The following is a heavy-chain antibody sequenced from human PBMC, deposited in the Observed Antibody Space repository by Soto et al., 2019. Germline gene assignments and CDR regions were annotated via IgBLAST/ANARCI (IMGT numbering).Heavy chain of an antibody. V-gene: IGHV4-59*01. CDR3: ARVKWFGESGFDY. Sequence: SETLSLTCTVSGGSISSYYWSWIRQPPGKGLEWIGYIYYTGYTNYNPSLKSRVTISVDTSKNQFSLNVSSVTAADTAVYYCARVKWFGESGFDYWGQGTLVTV. J-gene: IGHJ4*02. D-gene: IGHD3-10*01. CDR1: GGSISSYY. CDR2: IYYTGYT.